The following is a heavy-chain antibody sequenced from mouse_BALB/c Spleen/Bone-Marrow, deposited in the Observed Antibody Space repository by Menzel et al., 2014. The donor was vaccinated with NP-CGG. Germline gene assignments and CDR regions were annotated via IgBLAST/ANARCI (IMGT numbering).Heavy chain of an antibody. CDR2: ISSGGSYT. CDR3: GGNYYGSSYYFDY. CDR1: GFTFSSYG. D-gene: IGHD1-1*01. J-gene: IGHJ2*01. Sequence: EVQGVESGGDLVKPGGSLKLSCVASGFTFSSYGMSWVRQTPDKRLEWVATISSGGSYTYYPDSVKGRFTISRDNAKNTLYLQMSSLKSEDTAMYYCGGNYYGSSYYFDYWGQGTTLTVSS. V-gene: IGHV5-6*01.